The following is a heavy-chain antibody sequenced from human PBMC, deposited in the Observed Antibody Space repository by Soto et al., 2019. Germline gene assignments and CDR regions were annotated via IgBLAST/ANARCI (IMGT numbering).Heavy chain of an antibody. Sequence: ASVKVSCKASGGTFSSYAISWVRQAPGQGLEWMGGIIPIFGTANYAQKFQGRVTITADESTSTAYMELSSLRSEDTAVYYCQVFSDYGDHGAYYYYYGMDVWGQGTTVTVSS. V-gene: IGHV1-69*13. CDR1: GGTFSSYA. CDR2: IIPIFGTA. CDR3: QVFSDYGDHGAYYYYYGMDV. D-gene: IGHD4-17*01. J-gene: IGHJ6*02.